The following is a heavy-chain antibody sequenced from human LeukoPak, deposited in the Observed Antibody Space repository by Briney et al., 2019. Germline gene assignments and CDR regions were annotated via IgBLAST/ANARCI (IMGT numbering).Heavy chain of an antibody. CDR1: GFTVSSNY. Sequence: GGSLRLSCAASGFTVSSNYMSWVRQAPGKGLEWVSYISSSSSTIYYADSVKGRFTISRDNAKNSLYLQMNSLRAEDTAVYYCARDLGDPAVYYFDYWGQGTLVTVSS. CDR2: ISSSSSTI. D-gene: IGHD4-17*01. CDR3: ARDLGDPAVYYFDY. V-gene: IGHV3-48*01. J-gene: IGHJ4*02.